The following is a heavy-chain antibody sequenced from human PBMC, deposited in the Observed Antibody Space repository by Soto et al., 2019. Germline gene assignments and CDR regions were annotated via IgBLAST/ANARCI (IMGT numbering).Heavy chain of an antibody. Sequence: QVQLVQSGAEVKKPGASVKVSCKASGYSFTSYGISWVRQAPGQGLEWMGWISAYNGNTNYAQKLKGRVTVSTDTPTSTADMRLRSLRSDDTAVYYCARDNGFGESDVWGQGTTVTVSS. CDR3: ARDNGFGESDV. D-gene: IGHD3-10*01. CDR2: ISAYNGNT. V-gene: IGHV1-18*01. CDR1: GYSFTSYG. J-gene: IGHJ6*02.